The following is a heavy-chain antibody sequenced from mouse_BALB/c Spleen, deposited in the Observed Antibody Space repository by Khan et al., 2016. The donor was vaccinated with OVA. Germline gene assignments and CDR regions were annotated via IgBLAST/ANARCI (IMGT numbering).Heavy chain of an antibody. V-gene: IGHV1-4*01. CDR2: INPSNNYT. CDR3: VREGAYYRSDGWFAY. J-gene: IGHJ3*01. D-gene: IGHD2-14*01. CDR1: GYTFTSYT. Sequence: QVQLKESGAELARPGASVKMSCKASGYTFTSYTMHWVRQRPGQALEWIGHINPSNNYTNYNQNFKDKATLIVDKSSSTAYMQLNSLTSEDSAVHYCVREGAYYRSDGWFAYWGQGTLVTVSA.